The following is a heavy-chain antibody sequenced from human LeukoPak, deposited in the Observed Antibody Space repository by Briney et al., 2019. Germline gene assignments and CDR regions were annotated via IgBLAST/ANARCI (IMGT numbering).Heavy chain of an antibody. V-gene: IGHV3-66*04. Sequence: GGSLRLSCAASEFSVGSNYMTWVRQAPGKGLEWVSVIYSGGSTYYADSVKGRFTISRDNSKNTLYLQMNSLRAEDTAVYYCARHLGYRRPFDYWXXXTXVTV. J-gene: IGHJ4*02. CDR3: ARHLGYRRPFDY. CDR2: IYSGGST. D-gene: IGHD5-12*01. CDR1: EFSVGSNY.